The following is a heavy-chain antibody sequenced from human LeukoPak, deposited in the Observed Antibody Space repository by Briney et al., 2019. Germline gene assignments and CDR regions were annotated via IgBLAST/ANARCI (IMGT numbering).Heavy chain of an antibody. D-gene: IGHD6-13*01. CDR1: GFTFSSYS. CDR3: ARDGFIAAAGIRGAPSDY. CDR2: ISSSSNTI. J-gene: IGHJ4*02. Sequence: QTGGSLRLSCAASGFTFSSYSINWVRQAPGKGLEWVSYISSSSNTIYYADSVKGRFTISRDNAKNSLYLQMNSLRAEDTAVYYCARDGFIAAAGIRGAPSDYWGQGTLVTVSS. V-gene: IGHV3-48*01.